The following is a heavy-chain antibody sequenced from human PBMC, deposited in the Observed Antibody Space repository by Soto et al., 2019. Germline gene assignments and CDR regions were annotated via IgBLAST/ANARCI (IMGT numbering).Heavy chain of an antibody. CDR3: ASNYPSPSIVVVVAATLGALDI. CDR1: GGSISSGGYY. V-gene: IGHV4-31*03. D-gene: IGHD2-15*01. CDR2: IYYSGST. Sequence: TSETLSLTCTVSGGSISSGGYYWSWIRQHPAKGLEWIGYIYYSGSTYYNPSLKSRVTISVDTSKNQFSLKLSSVTAADTAVYYCASNYPSPSIVVVVAATLGALDIWGQGPMVTVSS. J-gene: IGHJ3*02.